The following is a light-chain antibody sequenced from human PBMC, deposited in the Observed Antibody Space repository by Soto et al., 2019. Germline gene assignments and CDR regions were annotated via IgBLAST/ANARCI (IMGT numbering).Light chain of an antibody. CDR1: SSDVGAYNF. CDR3: SAYTVSRTYG. V-gene: IGLV2-14*03. Sequence: QSARTEPASVSVSPGQSITSSCTGTSSDVGAYNFVSWHQQHPGKAPKLMIYNVYDRPSGISYRFSGSKSGNTASLTISGLQGEDEADYYCSAYTVSRTYGFGTGTKGTVL. CDR2: NVY. J-gene: IGLJ1*01.